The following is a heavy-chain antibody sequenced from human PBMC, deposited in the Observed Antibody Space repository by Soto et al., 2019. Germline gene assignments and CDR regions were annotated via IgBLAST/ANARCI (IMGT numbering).Heavy chain of an antibody. J-gene: IGHJ5*02. V-gene: IGHV1-69*13. CDR1: GATFSSYA. D-gene: IGHD3-3*01. CDR2: IIPLFGTV. Sequence: SVKVSCKASGATFSSYAITWVRQAPGQGLEWMGGIIPLFGTVNYAQKFQGRVAVTADESTSTAYMELSSLRSEDTAVYYCAPWSGYFNWFHPSGPGPLLTVSS. CDR3: APWSGYFNWFHP.